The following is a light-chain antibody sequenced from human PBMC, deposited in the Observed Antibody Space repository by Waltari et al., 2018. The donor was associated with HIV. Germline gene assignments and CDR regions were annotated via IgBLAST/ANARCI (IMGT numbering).Light chain of an antibody. Sequence: EIVLTQSPATLSVSPGEGATLSCRASQSVGNNLAWYQQKPGLAPRLLIYGAFTRATGIPTRFSGSGSGTDFTLTISSLQSEDFAVYYCQHYNKGLRSFTFGPGTKEDI. CDR1: QSVGNN. CDR3: QHYNKGLRSFT. V-gene: IGKV3D-15*01. J-gene: IGKJ3*01. CDR2: GAF.